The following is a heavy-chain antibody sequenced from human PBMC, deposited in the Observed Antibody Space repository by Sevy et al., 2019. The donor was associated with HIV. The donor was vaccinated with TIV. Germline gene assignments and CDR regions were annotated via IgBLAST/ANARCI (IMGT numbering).Heavy chain of an antibody. J-gene: IGHJ4*02. D-gene: IGHD1-26*01. Sequence: SESLSLTCAVYGGSFSGYYWSWIRQPPGKGLDWIGEIIPSGITNYNPVLKSRVTISIDTSKNQFSLKVKSVTAADTAIYYCARGQWEHRYWGQGTQVTVSS. CDR2: IIPSGIT. CDR1: GGSFSGYY. V-gene: IGHV4-34*01. CDR3: ARGQWEHRY.